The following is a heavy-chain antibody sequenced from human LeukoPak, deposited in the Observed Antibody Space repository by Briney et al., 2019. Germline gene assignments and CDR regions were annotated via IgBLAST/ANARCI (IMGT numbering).Heavy chain of an antibody. D-gene: IGHD4-17*01. CDR3: ATDSAYYMTTVTTGAFDI. V-gene: IGHV1-24*01. CDR2: FDPEDGET. J-gene: IGHJ3*02. Sequence: GASVKVSCKVSGYTLTELSMHWVRQAPGKGLEWMGGFDPEDGETIYAQKFQGRVTMTEDTSTDTAYMELSSLRSEDTAVYYCATDSAYYMTTVTTGAFDIWGQGTMVTVSS. CDR1: GYTLTELS.